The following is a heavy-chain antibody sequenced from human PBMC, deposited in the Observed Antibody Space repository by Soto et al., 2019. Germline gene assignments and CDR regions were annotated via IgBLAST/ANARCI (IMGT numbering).Heavy chain of an antibody. CDR2: IWYDGGNK. J-gene: IGHJ4*02. V-gene: IGHV3-33*01. D-gene: IGHD6-19*01. Sequence: QVQLVESGGGVVQPGRSLRLSCAASGFNFSSYVMHWVRQAPGKGLEWVAVIWYDGGNKYYADSVKGGFTISRDNSKNTLYLQKNSLRAEDTAVYYCARDGQWLPRDGLRSSYYFDYWGQGTLVTVSS. CDR1: GFNFSSYV. CDR3: ARDGQWLPRDGLRSSYYFDY.